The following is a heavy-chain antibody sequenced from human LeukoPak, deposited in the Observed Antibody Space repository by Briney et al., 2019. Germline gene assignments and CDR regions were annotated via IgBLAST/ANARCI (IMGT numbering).Heavy chain of an antibody. CDR3: ASLHPYMDV. CDR2: ISYDGSNK. J-gene: IGHJ6*03. Sequence: GGSLRLSCAASGFTFSSYAMHWVRQAPGKGLEWVAVISYDGSNKYYADSVKGRFTISRDNSKNTLYLQMNSLRAEDTAVYYCASLHPYMDVWGKGTTVTVSS. CDR1: GFTFSSYA. V-gene: IGHV3-30*04.